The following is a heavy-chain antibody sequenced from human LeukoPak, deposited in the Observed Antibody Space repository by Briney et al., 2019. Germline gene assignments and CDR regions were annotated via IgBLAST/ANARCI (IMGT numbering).Heavy chain of an antibody. Sequence: PSETLSLTCAVYGGSFSGYYWSWIRQPPGKGLEWIGEINHSGSTNYNPSRKSRVTISVDTSKNQFSLKLSSVTAADTAVYYCARGPYSRKGYFDYWGQGTLVTVSS. CDR3: ARGPYSRKGYFDY. CDR1: GGSFSGYY. CDR2: INHSGST. D-gene: IGHD3-16*01. V-gene: IGHV4-34*01. J-gene: IGHJ4*02.